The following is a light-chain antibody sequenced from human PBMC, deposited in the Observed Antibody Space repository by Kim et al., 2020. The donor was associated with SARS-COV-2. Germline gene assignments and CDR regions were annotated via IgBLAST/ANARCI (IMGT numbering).Light chain of an antibody. CDR2: WAS. V-gene: IGKV4-1*01. CDR1: QSLLYSSNNKNY. CDR3: QQYYDTPWT. Sequence: RATINCKSSQSLLYSSNNKNYLAWYQQKPGQPPKLLIYWASTRESGVPDRFSGSGSGTDFTLTISSLQAEDVAVYYCQQYYDTPWTFGQGTKVDIK. J-gene: IGKJ1*01.